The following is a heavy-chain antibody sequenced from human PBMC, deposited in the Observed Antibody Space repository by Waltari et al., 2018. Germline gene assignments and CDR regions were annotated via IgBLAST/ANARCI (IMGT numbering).Heavy chain of an antibody. CDR3: ARDCRLRCLRYDP. D-gene: IGHD4-17*01. CDR1: GGTFSSYA. Sequence: QVQLVQSGAEVKKPGSSVKVSCKASGGTFSSYAISWVRQAPGQGLECMGGIIPILGIANYAQKFQGRVTITADESTSTAYMELSSLRSEDTAVYYCARDCRLRCLRYDPWGQGTLVTVSS. V-gene: IGHV1-69*04. J-gene: IGHJ5*02. CDR2: IIPILGIA.